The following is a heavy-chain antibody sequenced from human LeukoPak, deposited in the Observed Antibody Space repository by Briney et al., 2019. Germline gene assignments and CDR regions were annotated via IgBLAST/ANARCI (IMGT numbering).Heavy chain of an antibody. CDR1: GGSINSHY. D-gene: IGHD6-13*01. CDR2: VFNGGST. Sequence: SETLSLTCSVSGGSINSHYWSWIRQSPGKGLEWIGYVFNGGSTNYNPSLKSRVTMSLDTSRNQFSLRLSSVTAADTAIYYCATRPAGSTWYGVFDYWSQGTLVTVSS. V-gene: IGHV4-59*11. CDR3: ATRPAGSTWYGVFDY. J-gene: IGHJ4*02.